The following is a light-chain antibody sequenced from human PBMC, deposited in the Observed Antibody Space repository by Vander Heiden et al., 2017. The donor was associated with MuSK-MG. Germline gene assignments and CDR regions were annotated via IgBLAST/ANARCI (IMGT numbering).Light chain of an antibody. Sequence: DIQMTQSPSSLSASVGDRVTITCRASQSISSYLNWYQQKPGKAPKLLIYAASSLQSGVPSRGRGSGSGADFTITSSMLKPAEFATSYCQQCDRNLRTFGGGTKVEIK. V-gene: IGKV1-39*01. CDR1: QSISSY. CDR3: QQCDRNLRT. CDR2: AAS. J-gene: IGKJ4*01.